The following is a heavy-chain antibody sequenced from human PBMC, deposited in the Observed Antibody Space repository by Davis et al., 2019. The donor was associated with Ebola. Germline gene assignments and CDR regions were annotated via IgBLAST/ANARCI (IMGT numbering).Heavy chain of an antibody. D-gene: IGHD4-17*01. Sequence: ASVKVSCKASGYTFTGYYMHWVRQAPGQGLEWMGWMNPNSGNTGYAQKFQGRVTMTRNTSISTAYMELSSLRSEDTAVYYCARGHGDYANYWGQGTLVTVSS. V-gene: IGHV1-8*02. J-gene: IGHJ4*02. CDR2: MNPNSGNT. CDR3: ARGHGDYANY. CDR1: GYTFTGYY.